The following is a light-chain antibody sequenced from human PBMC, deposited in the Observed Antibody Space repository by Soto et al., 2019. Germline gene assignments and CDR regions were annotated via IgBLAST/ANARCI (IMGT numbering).Light chain of an antibody. CDR3: QKYNRAPCT. J-gene: IGKJ1*01. Sequence: DIQMTQSPSSLSASVGDRVTITCRASQGISNYLAWYQQKPGKVPKLLIYAASTLQSGVPSRFSGSGSGTDFTLIISSVQPVDVATYYCQKYNRAPCTFGQGTKVEIK. CDR2: AAS. V-gene: IGKV1-27*01. CDR1: QGISNY.